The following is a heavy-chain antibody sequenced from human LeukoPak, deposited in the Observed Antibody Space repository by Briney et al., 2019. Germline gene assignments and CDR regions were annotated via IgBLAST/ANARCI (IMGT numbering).Heavy chain of an antibody. CDR1: GFTFSSYG. CDR3: AKDYPTPAH. V-gene: IGHV3-33*06. J-gene: IGHJ4*02. CDR2: IWYDGSNK. Sequence: GGSLRLSCAASGFTFSSYGMHWVRQAPGKGLEWVAVIWYDGSNKYYAESVKGRFTISRDNSKNTLYLQMNSPRAEDTAVYYCAKDYPTPAHWGQGTLVTVSS.